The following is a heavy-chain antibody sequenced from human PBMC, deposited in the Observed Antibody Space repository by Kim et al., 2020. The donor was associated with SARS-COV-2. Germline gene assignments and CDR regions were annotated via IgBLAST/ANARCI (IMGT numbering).Heavy chain of an antibody. CDR3: ARRSPPARYNGMDV. CDR2: ISGASSHI. J-gene: IGHJ6*02. CDR1: GFTFSFYD. Sequence: GGSLRLSCAASGFTFSFYDMNWVRQAPGKGLEWVSDISGASSHIYYADSVKGRFTVSRDNAKASLYLQMNSLRVEDTAAYYCARRSPPARYNGMDVWGQG. D-gene: IGHD3-9*01. V-gene: IGHV3-21*01.